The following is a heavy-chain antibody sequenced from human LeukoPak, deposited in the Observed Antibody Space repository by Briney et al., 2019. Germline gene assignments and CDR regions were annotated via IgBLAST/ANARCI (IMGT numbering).Heavy chain of an antibody. V-gene: IGHV1-69*06. CDR3: ADGASGQPYYYYYMDV. J-gene: IGHJ6*03. CDR1: GGTFSSYA. Sequence: SVKVSCKASGGTFSSYAIRWVRQAPGQGLEWMGRIIPIFGTANYAQKFQGRVTITADKSTSTAYMELSSLRSEDTAVYYCADGASGQPYYYYYMDVWGKGTTVTVSS. D-gene: IGHD5-12*01. CDR2: IIPIFGTA.